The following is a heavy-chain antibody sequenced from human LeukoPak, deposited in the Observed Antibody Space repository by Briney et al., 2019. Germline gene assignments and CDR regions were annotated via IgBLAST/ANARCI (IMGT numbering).Heavy chain of an antibody. D-gene: IGHD1-1*01. CDR3: VRDDDQYGVDY. V-gene: IGHV3-74*01. J-gene: IGHJ4*02. Sequence: GGSLRLSCVASGFTFTSHWMHWVRQAPGKGLVCVSRIKSDGTYSDYGDSVRGRFTISRDNAKDTLYLQMNSLRVEDTAVYYCVRDDDQYGVDYWGQGTLVTVSS. CDR2: IKSDGTYS. CDR1: GFTFTSHW.